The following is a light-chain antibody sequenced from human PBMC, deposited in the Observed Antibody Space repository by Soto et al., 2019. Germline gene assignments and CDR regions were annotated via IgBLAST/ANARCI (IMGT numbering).Light chain of an antibody. J-gene: IGKJ1*01. V-gene: IGKV1-39*01. CDR1: QNIKFY. Sequence: DIPMTQSPSSLSASVGDRVTITCRASQNIKFYLNWYQQRPGKAPKLLIYTASNLQSGVPSRISGSGSGTDFTLTISSLQPEDFATYYCQQSYSLPGTFGQGTKVEMK. CDR3: QQSYSLPGT. CDR2: TAS.